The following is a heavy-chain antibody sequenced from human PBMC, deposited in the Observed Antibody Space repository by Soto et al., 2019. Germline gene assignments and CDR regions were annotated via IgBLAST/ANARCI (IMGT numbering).Heavy chain of an antibody. Sequence: GESLKISCKGSGYSFTSYWIGWVRQMPGKGLEWMGIIYPGDSDNRYSPSFQGQVTISADKSISTAYLQWSSLKASDTAMYYCARCDGGYFTDYYYYYGMDVWGQGTTVTVSS. V-gene: IGHV5-51*01. CDR1: GYSFTSYW. CDR3: ARCDGGYFTDYYYYYGMDV. D-gene: IGHD5-12*01. CDR2: IYPGDSDN. J-gene: IGHJ6*02.